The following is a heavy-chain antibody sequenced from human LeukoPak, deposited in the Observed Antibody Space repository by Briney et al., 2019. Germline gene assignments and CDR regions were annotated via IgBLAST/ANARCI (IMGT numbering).Heavy chain of an antibody. J-gene: IGHJ4*02. CDR1: GYSISSGYY. CDR2: IYHSGST. CDR3: ARVTLGFGAGFDY. Sequence: PSETLSLTCTVSGYSISSGYYWGWIRQPPGKGLEWIGSIYHSGSTYYNPSLKSRVTISVDTSKNQFSLKLSSVTAADTAVYYCARVTLGFGAGFDYWGQGTLVTVSS. V-gene: IGHV4-38-2*02. D-gene: IGHD3-10*01.